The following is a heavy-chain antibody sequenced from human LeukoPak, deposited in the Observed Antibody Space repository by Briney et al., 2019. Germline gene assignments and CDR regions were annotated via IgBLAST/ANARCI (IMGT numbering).Heavy chain of an antibody. D-gene: IGHD2-2*01. J-gene: IGHJ4*01. CDR1: GYTFTSYG. V-gene: IGHV1-18*01. Sequence: GASVKVSCKASGYTFTSYGISWVRQAPGQGLEWMGWISAYNGNTNYAQKLQGRVTMTTDTSTSTAYMELRSLRSDDTAGHYCARTYCSSTSCYSGYWGQGTLVTVSS. CDR2: ISAYNGNT. CDR3: ARTYCSSTSCYSGY.